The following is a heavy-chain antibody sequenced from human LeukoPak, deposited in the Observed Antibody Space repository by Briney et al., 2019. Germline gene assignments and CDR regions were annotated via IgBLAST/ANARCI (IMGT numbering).Heavy chain of an antibody. D-gene: IGHD2-8*01. CDR3: ARVFRSCTNGVCYKPFGY. J-gene: IGHJ4*02. V-gene: IGHV1-69*01. Sequence: RASVKVSCKASGGTFSTYAISWVRQAPGQGLEWMGGIIPIFGTANYAQKFQGRVTITADESTSTAYMELSSLRSEDTAVYYCARVFRSCTNGVCYKPFGYWGQGTLVTVS. CDR2: IIPIFGTA. CDR1: GGTFSTYA.